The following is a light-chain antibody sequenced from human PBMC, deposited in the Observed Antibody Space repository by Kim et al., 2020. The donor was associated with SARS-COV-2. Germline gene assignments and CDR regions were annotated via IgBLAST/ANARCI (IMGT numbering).Light chain of an antibody. V-gene: IGKV1-39*01. CDR3: QQSYSAPPWT. Sequence: SVGDRVTITCRASQSISSYLNWYQQKPGKAPKLLIYAASSLQSGVPSRFSGSGSGTDFTLTISSLQPEDFATYYCQQSYSAPPWTFGQGTKVDIK. J-gene: IGKJ1*01. CDR2: AAS. CDR1: QSISSY.